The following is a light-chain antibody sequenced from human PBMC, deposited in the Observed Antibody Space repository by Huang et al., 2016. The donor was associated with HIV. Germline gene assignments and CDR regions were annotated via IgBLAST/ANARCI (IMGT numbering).Light chain of an antibody. CDR2: VAS. V-gene: IGKV1-39*01. CDR3: QQTYGTPTT. J-gene: IGKJ2*01. Sequence: DIQMTQSPSSLSASVGDRVTITCRASQSISEYVHWYQQKPGKAPTLLIYVASNLQSGVPSRFSGSGSGKDFTLTIRSLQPEDFATYYCQQTYGTPTTFGQGTKLDIK. CDR1: QSISEY.